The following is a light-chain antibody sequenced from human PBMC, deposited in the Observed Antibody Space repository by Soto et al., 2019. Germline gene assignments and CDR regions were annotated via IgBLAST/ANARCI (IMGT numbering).Light chain of an antibody. CDR3: RPYKDLPPR. CDR2: VAS. V-gene: IGKV3-15*01. Sequence: EMVMTQSPATLSVSPGERVTLSCRASQSVSSYLAWYQQKPGQPPRLLIYVASTRAAGIPARFSGSGSGTEFTLTISSLQSEDFAVYYCRPYKDLPPRFGQGTKVEIK. CDR1: QSVSSY. J-gene: IGKJ1*01.